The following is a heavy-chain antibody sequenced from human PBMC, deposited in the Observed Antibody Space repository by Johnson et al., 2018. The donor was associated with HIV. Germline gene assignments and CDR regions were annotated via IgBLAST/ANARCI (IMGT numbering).Heavy chain of an antibody. CDR2: ISGSGNSI. V-gene: IGHV3-11*04. J-gene: IGHJ3*02. CDR1: GVISSDYY. D-gene: IGHD6-19*01. CDR3: ARGGGQWLVPWVLGAFDI. Sequence: CAVSGVISSDYYMSWIRQAPGKGLEWVSYISGSGNSIYYADSVKGRFTISRDNSKNTLYLQMNSLRAEDTAVYYCARGGGQWLVPWVLGAFDIWGQGTMVTVSS.